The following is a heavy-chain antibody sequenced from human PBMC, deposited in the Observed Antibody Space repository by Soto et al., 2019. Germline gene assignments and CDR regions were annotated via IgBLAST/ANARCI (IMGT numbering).Heavy chain of an antibody. V-gene: IGHV3-7*01. Sequence: GGSLRLSCAASGFTFSSYWMSWVRQAPGKGLEWVANIKQDGSEKYYVDSVKGRFTISRDNAKNSLYLQMNSLRAEDTAVYYCARFTEGPAAIYYYYMDVWGKGTTVTVSS. CDR2: IKQDGSEK. CDR1: GFTFSSYW. D-gene: IGHD2-2*01. J-gene: IGHJ6*03. CDR3: ARFTEGPAAIYYYYMDV.